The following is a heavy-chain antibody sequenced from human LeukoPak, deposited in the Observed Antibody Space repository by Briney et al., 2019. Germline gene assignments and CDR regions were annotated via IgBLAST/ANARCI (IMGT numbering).Heavy chain of an antibody. CDR1: GFTFDDYG. Sequence: GGSLRLSCAASGFTFDDYGMSWVRQDPGKGLEWVSGINWNGGSTGYADSVKGRFTISRDNAKNSLYLQMNSLRAEDTAVYYCARDPYSGSYGNYYYYFMDVWGKGTTVTISS. CDR3: ARDPYSGSYGNYYYYFMDV. V-gene: IGHV3-20*04. J-gene: IGHJ6*03. CDR2: INWNGGST. D-gene: IGHD1-26*01.